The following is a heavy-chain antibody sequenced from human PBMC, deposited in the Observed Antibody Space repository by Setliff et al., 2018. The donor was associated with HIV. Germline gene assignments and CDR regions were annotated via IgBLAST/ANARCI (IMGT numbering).Heavy chain of an antibody. J-gene: IGHJ6*03. V-gene: IGHV1-69*05. D-gene: IGHD1-1*01. CDR2: IIPIFGTP. CDR3: ASSAGAVPTTAPYGDYYYYFYMDV. CDR1: GGIFSRFA. Sequence: WDSVKVSCKASGGIFSRFAFSWVRQAPGQGLEWMGGIIPIFGTPKYAQKFQGRVTITTDESTNTVYMELYSLTSEDTAIYYCASSAGAVPTTAPYGDYYYYFYMDVWGKGTTVTVSS.